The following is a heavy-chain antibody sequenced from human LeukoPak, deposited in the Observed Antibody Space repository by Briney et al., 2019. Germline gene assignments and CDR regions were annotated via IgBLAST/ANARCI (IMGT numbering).Heavy chain of an antibody. Sequence: HAGGSLRLPCAASGFTFSSYDMHWVRQATGKGLEWVSTIGAAGEMFYPGSVKGRFTISRDDAKNSMYLQMNSLRAGDTAVYYCVRRLRGWSSGFDYWGQGILVTVSS. CDR3: VRRLRGWSSGFDY. J-gene: IGHJ4*02. CDR1: GFTFSSYD. CDR2: IGAAGEM. V-gene: IGHV3-13*04. D-gene: IGHD6-19*01.